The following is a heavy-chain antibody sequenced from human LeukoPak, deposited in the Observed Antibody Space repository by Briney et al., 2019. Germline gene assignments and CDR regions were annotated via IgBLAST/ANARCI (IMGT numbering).Heavy chain of an antibody. D-gene: IGHD3-10*01. J-gene: IGHJ4*02. CDR2: INQDGSEK. V-gene: IGHV3-7*01. Sequence: RGSLRLSCAASGFTFSSFWMTWVRQAPGKGLEWVANINQDGSEKHYVDSLKGRFTISRDNAKNSLYLQMNTLRAEDTAVYYCARDLSTSGRQYWGQGTLVTVSS. CDR3: ARDLSTSGRQY. CDR1: GFTFSSFW.